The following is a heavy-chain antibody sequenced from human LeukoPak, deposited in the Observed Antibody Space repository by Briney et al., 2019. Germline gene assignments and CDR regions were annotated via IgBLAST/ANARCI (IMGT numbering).Heavy chain of an antibody. J-gene: IGHJ4*02. Sequence: GGSLRLSCAASGFPLSRSAMSWVRQAPGKGLEWVSNISGSGSGGSTYYADSVKGRFTISRDSSKNTLYLQMNSLRAEDTAVYYCARDPSNSGSYSRLDYWGQGTRVTVSS. CDR3: ARDPSNSGSYSRLDY. CDR1: GFPLSRSA. CDR2: ISGSGSGGST. V-gene: IGHV3-23*01. D-gene: IGHD1-26*01.